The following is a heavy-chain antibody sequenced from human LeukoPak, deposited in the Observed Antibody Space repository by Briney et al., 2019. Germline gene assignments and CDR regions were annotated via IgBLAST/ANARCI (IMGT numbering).Heavy chain of an antibody. CDR1: GFTFSSYW. J-gene: IGHJ6*03. Sequence: PGGSLRLSCAASGFTFSSYWMSWVRQAPGKGLEWVANIKQDGSNKYYADSVKGRFTISRDNSKNTLYLQMNSLRAEDTAVYYCAKDSEWFGELGSWNYMDVWGKGTTVTISS. CDR3: AKDSEWFGELGSWNYMDV. V-gene: IGHV3-7*01. CDR2: IKQDGSNK. D-gene: IGHD3-10*01.